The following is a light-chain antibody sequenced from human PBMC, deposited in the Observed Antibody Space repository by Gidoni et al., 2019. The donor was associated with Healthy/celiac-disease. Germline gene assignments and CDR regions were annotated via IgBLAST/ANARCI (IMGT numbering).Light chain of an antibody. J-gene: IGKJ1*01. CDR2: KAS. V-gene: IGKV1-5*03. CDR1: QSISSW. CDR3: QQYNSYSEV. Sequence: DIQMTPSPSTLSASVGDRVTITCRASQSISSWLAWYQQKPGKAPKLLIYKASSLESGVPSRFSGSGSGTEFTLTISSLQPDDFATYYCQQYNSYSEVFGQGTKVEIK.